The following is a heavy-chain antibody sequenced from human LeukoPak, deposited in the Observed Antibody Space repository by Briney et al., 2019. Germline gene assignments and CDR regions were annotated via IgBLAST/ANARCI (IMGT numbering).Heavy chain of an antibody. CDR1: GFTFTNYW. Sequence: GGSLRLSCAASGFTFTNYWMHWVRQAPGKGLVWVSRVNGDGSATNYADSVKGRFTISRDNAKNTLFLQMNSLRPDDTAVYFCARNHYGSVDYWGQGTLVTVSS. D-gene: IGHD3-10*01. CDR3: ARNHYGSVDY. CDR2: VNGDGSAT. J-gene: IGHJ4*02. V-gene: IGHV3-74*01.